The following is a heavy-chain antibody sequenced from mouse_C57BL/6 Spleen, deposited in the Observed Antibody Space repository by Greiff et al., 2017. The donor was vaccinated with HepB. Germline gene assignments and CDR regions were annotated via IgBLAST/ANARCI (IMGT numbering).Heavy chain of an antibody. CDR3: ARGNSNYLAWFAY. D-gene: IGHD2-5*01. CDR1: GFTFSSYA. CDR2: ISDGGSYT. Sequence: EVHLVESGGGLVKPGGSLKLSCAASGFTFSSYAMSWVRQTPEKRLEWVATISDGGSYTYYPDNVKGRFTISRDNAKNNLYLQMSHLKSEDTAMYYCARGNSNYLAWFAYWGQGTLVTVSA. V-gene: IGHV5-4*01. J-gene: IGHJ3*01.